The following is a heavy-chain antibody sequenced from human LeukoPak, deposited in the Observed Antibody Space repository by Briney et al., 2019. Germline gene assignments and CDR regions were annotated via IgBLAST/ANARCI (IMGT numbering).Heavy chain of an antibody. CDR3: ARAGGSPQGYAKDFDP. V-gene: IGHV4-34*01. D-gene: IGHD5-12*01. J-gene: IGHJ5*02. CDR1: GGSFSGYY. CDR2: INHSGST. Sequence: PSETLSLTCAVYGGSFSGYYWSWIRQPPGKGLEWIGEINHSGSTNYNPSLKSRVTISVDTSKNQFSLKLSSVTAADTAVYYCARAGGSPQGYAKDFDPWGQGTLVTVSS.